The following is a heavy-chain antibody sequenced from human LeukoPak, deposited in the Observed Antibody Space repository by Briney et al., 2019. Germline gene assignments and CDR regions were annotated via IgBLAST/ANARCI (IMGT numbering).Heavy chain of an antibody. CDR2: ISAYNGNT. J-gene: IGHJ5*02. V-gene: IGHV1-18*04. D-gene: IGHD6-13*01. CDR1: GYTFTSYG. Sequence: ASVKVSCKASGYTFTSYGISWVRQAPGQGLEWMGWISAYNGNTNYAQKLQGRVTMTTDTSTSTAYMELRSLRSDDTAVYYCARDLGIAADLNWFDPWGQRTLATVSS. CDR3: ARDLGIAADLNWFDP.